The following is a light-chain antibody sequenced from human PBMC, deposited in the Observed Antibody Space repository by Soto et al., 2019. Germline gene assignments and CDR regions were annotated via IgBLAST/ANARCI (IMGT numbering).Light chain of an antibody. J-gene: IGKJ4*01. CDR1: QTVSSY. V-gene: IGKV3-11*01. CDR3: QQRSNWPRT. Sequence: EIVMTQSPATLSVSPGERATLSCRASQTVSSYLAWYQQKPGQAPRFLIYDASNRATGIPARFSGSGSGTDFTLTISSLEPEDFAVYYCQQRSNWPRTFGGGTKVDIK. CDR2: DAS.